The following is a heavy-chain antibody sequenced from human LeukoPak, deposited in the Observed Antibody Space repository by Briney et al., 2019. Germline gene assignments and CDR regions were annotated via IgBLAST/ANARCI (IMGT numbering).Heavy chain of an antibody. J-gene: IGHJ4*02. CDR3: ATKFIVAAGYFEY. CDR2: IKQDGSEK. CDR1: GYSFPNYW. D-gene: IGHD6-13*01. Sequence: GESLKISCKGSGYSFPNYWIGWVRQMPGKGLEWVANIKQDGSEKYYVDSVKGRFTISRDNAKNSVYLQMNSLRAEDTAVYYCATKFIVAAGYFEYWGQGTLVTVSS. V-gene: IGHV3-7*01.